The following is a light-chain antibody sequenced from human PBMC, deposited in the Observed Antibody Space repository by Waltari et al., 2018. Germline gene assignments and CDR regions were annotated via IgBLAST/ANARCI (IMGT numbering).Light chain of an antibody. Sequence: QSALTQPGSVSGAPGQSLTIPCTGPTSDVGAYAHFSWYQHYPGEAPKLILYDVANRPSGVAKRFSGSKSGSTASLTISGLQAEDEALYYCTSKTTSNTLVFGGGTKVTVL. CDR1: TSDVGAYAH. CDR2: DVA. J-gene: IGLJ3*02. CDR3: TSKTTSNTLV. V-gene: IGLV2-14*03.